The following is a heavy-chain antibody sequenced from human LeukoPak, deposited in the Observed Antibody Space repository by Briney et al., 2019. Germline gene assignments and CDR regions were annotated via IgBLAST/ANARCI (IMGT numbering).Heavy chain of an antibody. V-gene: IGHV1-2*02. CDR2: INPNSGGT. CDR1: GYTFTGDY. J-gene: IGHJ4*02. Sequence: ASVKVSCKASGYTFTGDYMHWVRQAPGQGLEWMGWINPNSGGTNYAQKFQGRVTMTRDTSISTAYMELSRLRSDDTAVYYCARGLVPAAAFHYWGQGTLVTVSS. D-gene: IGHD2-2*01. CDR3: ARGLVPAAAFHY.